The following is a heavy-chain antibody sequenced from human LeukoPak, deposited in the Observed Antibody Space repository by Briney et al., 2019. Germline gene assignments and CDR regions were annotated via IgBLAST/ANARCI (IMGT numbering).Heavy chain of an antibody. J-gene: IGHJ4*02. CDR2: ISWNSGSI. CDR3: AKRGSEGDFDY. D-gene: IGHD2-15*01. Sequence: GGSLRLSCVVSGFTFDNNGMHWVRQAPGKGLEWVSGISWNSGSIGYADSVKGRFTISRDNAKNSLYLQMNSLRAEDTALYYCAKRGSEGDFDYWGQGTLVTVSS. CDR1: GFTFDNNG. V-gene: IGHV3-9*01.